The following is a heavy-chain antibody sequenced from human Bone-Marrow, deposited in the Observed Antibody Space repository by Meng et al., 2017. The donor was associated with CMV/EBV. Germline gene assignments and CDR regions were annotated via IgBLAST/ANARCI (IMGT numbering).Heavy chain of an antibody. CDR3: AKEWGNYYDSVYYYYGMDV. V-gene: IGHV3-33*06. J-gene: IGHJ6*02. D-gene: IGHD3-22*01. CDR1: GFTFSSYG. Sequence: GESLKISCAASGFTFSSYGMHWVRQAPGKGLEWVAVIWYDGSNKYYADSVKGRFTISRDNSKNTLYLQMNSLRAEDTAVYYCAKEWGNYYDSVYYYYGMDVWGQGTTVTVSS. CDR2: IWYDGSNK.